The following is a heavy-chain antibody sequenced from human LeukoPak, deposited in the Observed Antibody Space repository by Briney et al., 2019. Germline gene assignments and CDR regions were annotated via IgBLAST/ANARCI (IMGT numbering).Heavy chain of an antibody. CDR3: ARPNWGGFDY. CDR2: IYYHGST. Sequence: SETLSLTCTVSGGSISSSSYYWGWIRQPPGKGVEWIGSIYYHGSTYYNPSLKSRVTISVDTSENQFSLKLSSVTAADTAVYYCARPNWGGFDYWGQGTLVTVSS. V-gene: IGHV4-39*01. D-gene: IGHD7-27*01. CDR1: GGSISSSSYY. J-gene: IGHJ4*02.